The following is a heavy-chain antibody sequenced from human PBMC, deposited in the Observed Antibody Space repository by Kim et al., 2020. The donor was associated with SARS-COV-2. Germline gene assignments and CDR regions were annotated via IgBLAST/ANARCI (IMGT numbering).Heavy chain of an antibody. CDR1: GYTFTSYG. V-gene: IGHV1-18*04. J-gene: IGHJ6*02. Sequence: ASVKVSCKASGYTFTSYGISWVRQAPGQGLEWMGWISAYNGNTNYAQKLQGRVTMTTDTSTSTAYMELRSLRSDDTAVYYCARALYDFWSGYYLEDYYYYGMDVWGQGTTVTVSS. CDR2: ISAYNGNT. CDR3: ARALYDFWSGYYLEDYYYYGMDV. D-gene: IGHD3-3*01.